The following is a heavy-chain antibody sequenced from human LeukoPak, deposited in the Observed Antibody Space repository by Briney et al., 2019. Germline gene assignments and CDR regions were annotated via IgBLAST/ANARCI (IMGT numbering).Heavy chain of an antibody. D-gene: IGHD6-13*01. CDR2: ISGSGGST. CDR1: GFTFSSYA. J-gene: IGHJ4*02. V-gene: IGHV3-23*01. CDR3: AKDLSRQQLVSFDY. Sequence: PGGSLRLSCAASGFTFSSYAMNWVRQAPGKGLEWVSAISGSGGSTYYADSVKGRFTISRDNSKNTLYLQMNSLRAEDTAVYYCAKDLSRQQLVSFDYWGQGTLVTVSS.